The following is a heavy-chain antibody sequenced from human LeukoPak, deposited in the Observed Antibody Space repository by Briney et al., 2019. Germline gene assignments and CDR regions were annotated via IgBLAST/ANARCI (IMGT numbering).Heavy chain of an antibody. CDR1: GGSISSYY. CDR3: AGEGRQDYVYFDH. J-gene: IGHJ4*02. CDR2: INYSGST. Sequence: SETLSLTCTVSGGSISSYYWSWIRQPPGRGMEWIGYINYSGSTNYNTSLTSRVTISLDTSKTQFSLQLSSAPAADTAMYYCAGEGRQDYVYFDHGGQGSLVTVSS. D-gene: IGHD4-17*01. V-gene: IGHV4-59*01.